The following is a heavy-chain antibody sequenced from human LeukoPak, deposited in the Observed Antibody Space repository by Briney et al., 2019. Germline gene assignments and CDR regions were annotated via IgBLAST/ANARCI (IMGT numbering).Heavy chain of an antibody. CDR3: ARRYSSGWQDYYFDY. V-gene: IGHV1-3*01. Sequence: GASVTVSCKASGYTFTSYAMHWVRQAPGQRLEWMGWINAGNGNTKYSQKFQGRVTITRDTSASTAYMELSSLRSEDTAVYYYARRYSSGWQDYYFDYWGQGTLVTVSS. D-gene: IGHD6-19*01. J-gene: IGHJ4*02. CDR1: GYTFTSYA. CDR2: INAGNGNT.